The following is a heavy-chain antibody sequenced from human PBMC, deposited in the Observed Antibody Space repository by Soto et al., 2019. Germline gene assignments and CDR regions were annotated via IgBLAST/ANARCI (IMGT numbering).Heavy chain of an antibody. V-gene: IGHV3-23*01. D-gene: IGHD3-22*01. Sequence: GGSLRLSCAASGFTFSSYAMSWVRQAPGKGLEWVSAISGSGGSTYYADSVKGRFTISRDNSKNTLYLQMNSLRAEDTAVYYCAKVQGYYDSSGYSDAFDLWGQGTMVTVSS. J-gene: IGHJ3*01. CDR3: AKVQGYYDSSGYSDAFDL. CDR1: GFTFSSYA. CDR2: ISGSGGST.